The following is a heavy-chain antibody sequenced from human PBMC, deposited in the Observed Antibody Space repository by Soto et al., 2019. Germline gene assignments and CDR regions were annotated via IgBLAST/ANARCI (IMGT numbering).Heavy chain of an antibody. CDR2: ISWDGGST. Sequence: EVQLVESGGVVVQPGGSLRLSCAASGFTFDDYTMHWVRQAPGKGLEWVSLISWDGGSTYYADSVKGRFTISRDNSKNSLYLQMNSLRTEDTVLYYCAKDKGELLLYYWGQGTLVTVSS. D-gene: IGHD1-26*01. V-gene: IGHV3-43*01. CDR3: AKDKGELLLYY. CDR1: GFTFDDYT. J-gene: IGHJ4*02.